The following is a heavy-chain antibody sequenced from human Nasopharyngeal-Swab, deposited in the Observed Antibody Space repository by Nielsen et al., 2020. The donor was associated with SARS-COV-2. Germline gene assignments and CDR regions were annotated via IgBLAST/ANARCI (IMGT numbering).Heavy chain of an antibody. Sequence: GGSLRLSCSASGFNFTSYAIHCDRQPPGKGLEWVAVVSYDGTNTFYADSVKGRFAISRDNSKSTVSLQMNSLRSEDTAVYYCAKDRGGRSLDSWGQGTLVTVSS. V-gene: IGHV3-30-3*02. CDR3: AKDRGGRSLDS. J-gene: IGHJ4*02. CDR1: GFNFTSYA. D-gene: IGHD3-16*01. CDR2: VSYDGTNT.